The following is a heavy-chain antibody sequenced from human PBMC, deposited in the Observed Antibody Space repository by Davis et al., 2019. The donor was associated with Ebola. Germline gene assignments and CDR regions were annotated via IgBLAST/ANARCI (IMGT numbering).Heavy chain of an antibody. CDR2: INTYNGDT. CDR3: ARDRAGTAHMDV. J-gene: IGHJ6*03. D-gene: IGHD1-7*01. V-gene: IGHV1-18*04. Sequence: ASVKVSCKASGYSFTSYHLSWVRQAPGQGLEWVGWINTYNGDTRYAETLQDRVTLTTDTSTRTAYLELRSLTSDDTAVYYCARDRAGTAHMDVWGKGTTVTVSS. CDR1: GYSFTSYH.